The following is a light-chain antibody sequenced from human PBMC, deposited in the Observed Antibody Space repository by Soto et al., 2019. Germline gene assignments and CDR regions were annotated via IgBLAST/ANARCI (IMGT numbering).Light chain of an antibody. CDR1: GSSIGTNT. V-gene: IGLV1-44*01. CDR2: ANN. J-gene: IGLJ2*01. Sequence: QSVLTRPPSASGTPGQRVSISCSGSGSSIGTNTVNWYRQLPGTAPKLLIYANNQRPSGVPDRFSGSKSGTSASLAISGLQSEDEAEYYCAAWDGSLNNVLFGGGTKLTVL. CDR3: AAWDGSLNNVL.